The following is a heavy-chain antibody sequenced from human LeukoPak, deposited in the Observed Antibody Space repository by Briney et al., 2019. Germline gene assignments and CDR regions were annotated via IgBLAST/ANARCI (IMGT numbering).Heavy chain of an antibody. CDR2: ISADGSGT. V-gene: IGHV3-43*02. Sequence: PGGSLRLSCAASGFGFDEYAMHWVRQAPGKGLEWVSVISADGSGTYYADSVKGRFTISRDNSKHSVYLQMDSLRTEDTALYYCAKDGYNTSPHWGQGTLVTVSS. D-gene: IGHD1-14*01. CDR3: AKDGYNTSPH. J-gene: IGHJ4*02. CDR1: GFGFDEYA.